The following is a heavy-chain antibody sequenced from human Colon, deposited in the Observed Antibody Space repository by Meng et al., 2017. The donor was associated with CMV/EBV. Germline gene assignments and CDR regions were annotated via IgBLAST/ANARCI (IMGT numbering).Heavy chain of an antibody. CDR3: ARGVLNFFDY. CDR1: GGSFTTNSYF. D-gene: IGHD3-10*01. Sequence: LPVEESGPGLVKPSATLSLTCSVSGGSFTTNSYFWAWIRQPPGKGLEYIGSIYNSGSTYYNASLKSRVTMSVDTSKNQFSLKLSSVTAADTAKYYCARGVLNFFDYWGQGTLVTVSS. V-gene: IGHV4-39*07. J-gene: IGHJ4*02. CDR2: IYNSGST.